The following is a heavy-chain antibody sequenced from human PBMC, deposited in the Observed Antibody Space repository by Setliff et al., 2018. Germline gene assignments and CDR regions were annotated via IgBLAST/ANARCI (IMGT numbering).Heavy chain of an antibody. CDR3: ARASLGKFGSAVEYFHH. Sequence: PGGSLRLSCAASGFTFSSYTMNWVRKAPGQGLEWVSSIDSSSTWIYYADSVKGRFTISRDNAKNSLYLQMNSLRADDTAVYYCARASLGKFGSAVEYFHHWGQGTLVTVSS. CDR2: IDSSSTWI. J-gene: IGHJ1*01. V-gene: IGHV3-21*01. D-gene: IGHD2-15*01. CDR1: GFTFSSYT.